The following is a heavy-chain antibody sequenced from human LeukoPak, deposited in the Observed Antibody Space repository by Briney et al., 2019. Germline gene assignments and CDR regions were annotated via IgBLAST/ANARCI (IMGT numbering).Heavy chain of an antibody. D-gene: IGHD5-12*01. CDR2: TSYSGTT. J-gene: IGHJ5*02. Sequence: LETLSLTCSVSGGSVSTNYWSWIRQSPEKGLECFAYTSYSGTTDYNPSLKSRLMISIDASKNQFSLKLSSVTAADTAIYYCARHSHNQVAGGWFDPWGQGTLVTVSS. CDR1: GGSVSTNY. V-gene: IGHV4-59*08. CDR3: ARHSHNQVAGGWFDP.